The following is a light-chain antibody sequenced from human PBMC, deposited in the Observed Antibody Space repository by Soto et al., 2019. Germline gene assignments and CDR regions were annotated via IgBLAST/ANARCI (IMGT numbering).Light chain of an antibody. CDR3: QQYNNWPRT. CDR1: QSVSSN. Sequence: EIVMTQSPATLSVSPGERATLNCRASQSVSSNLAWYQQKPGQAPRLLIYGASTRATGIPARFSGSGSGTEFTLTISSLQSEDFAVYYCQQYNNWPRTFGQGTKVDIK. J-gene: IGKJ1*01. CDR2: GAS. V-gene: IGKV3-15*01.